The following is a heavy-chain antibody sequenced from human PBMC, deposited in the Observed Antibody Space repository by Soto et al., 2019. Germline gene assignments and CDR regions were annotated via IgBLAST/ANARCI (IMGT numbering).Heavy chain of an antibody. Sequence: GESLKISCKGSGYSFASYWIGWVRQMPGKGLEWMGIIYPGDSDTRYSPSFQGQVTISADKSISTAYPHWSSLKASDSAMYYCARQVEDGYSFAYHYWGQGTQVTVSS. V-gene: IGHV5-51*01. J-gene: IGHJ4*02. D-gene: IGHD5-18*01. CDR2: IYPGDSDT. CDR3: ARQVEDGYSFAYHY. CDR1: GYSFASYW.